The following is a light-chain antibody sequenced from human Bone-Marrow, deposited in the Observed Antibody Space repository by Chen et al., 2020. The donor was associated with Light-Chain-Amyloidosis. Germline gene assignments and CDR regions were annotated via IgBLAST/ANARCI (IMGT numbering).Light chain of an antibody. CDR2: GAS. V-gene: IGKV3-20*01. J-gene: IGKJ3*01. CDR1: QSVSSSY. Sequence: DIVMTQSPDSLSLSPGERATLSCRASQSVSSSYLAWYQQKPGQAPRLLIYGASSRATGIPDRFSGSGSGTDFTLTISRLEPEDFAVYYCQQYGSSPPRVTFGPGTKVDIK. CDR3: QQYGSSPPRVT.